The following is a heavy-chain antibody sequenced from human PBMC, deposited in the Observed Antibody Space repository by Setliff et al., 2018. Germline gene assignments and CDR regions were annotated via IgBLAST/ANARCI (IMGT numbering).Heavy chain of an antibody. V-gene: IGHV4-59*01. Sequence: SETLSLTCNVSGVSISSYYWSWIRQPPGKGLESIGYIQKSGSTNYNPSLMSRVSIPVDTSKNQFSLKLRSVTAADTAVYYCARLSWNGLRYYGLDVWGQGTTVTSP. CDR1: GVSISSYY. CDR3: ARLSWNGLRYYGLDV. D-gene: IGHD3-3*01. CDR2: IQKSGST. J-gene: IGHJ6*02.